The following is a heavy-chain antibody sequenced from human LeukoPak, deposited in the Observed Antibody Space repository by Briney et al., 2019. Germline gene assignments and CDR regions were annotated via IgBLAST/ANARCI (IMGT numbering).Heavy chain of an antibody. V-gene: IGHV1-8*01. D-gene: IGHD3-3*01. CDR3: ARAPYYDFWSGYYTYYYYYYMDV. CDR1: VYTFTSYD. J-gene: IGHJ6*03. CDR2: MNPNSGNT. Sequence: ASVKVSRKSSVYTFTSYDINWGRPATGQGLGWMGWMNPNSGNTGYAQEFQGRVTMTRNTSISTAYMELSSLRSEDTAVYYCARAPYYDFWSGYYTYYYYYYMDVWGKGTTVTVSS.